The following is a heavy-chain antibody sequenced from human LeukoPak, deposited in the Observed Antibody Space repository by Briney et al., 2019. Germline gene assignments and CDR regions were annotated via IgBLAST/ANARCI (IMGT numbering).Heavy chain of an antibody. Sequence: GGFLRLSCAASGFTFSNYAMMWLRQAPGKGPEWVSVIRGSSGGTEYSDSVRGRFTISRDNSKNTLYLQMNRLRVEDTALYYCARDPNGDYVGAFDILGQGTMVTVSS. D-gene: IGHD4-17*01. CDR2: IRGSSGGT. J-gene: IGHJ3*02. CDR1: GFTFSNYA. CDR3: ARDPNGDYVGAFDI. V-gene: IGHV3-23*01.